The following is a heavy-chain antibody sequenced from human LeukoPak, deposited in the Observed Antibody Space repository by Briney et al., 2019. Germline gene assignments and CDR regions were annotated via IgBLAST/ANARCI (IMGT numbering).Heavy chain of an antibody. Sequence: GWSLGGACAAGGVSCSDYYMSWIGQAPGKGLEWLSYISSSGISTHYADSVKGRFTISRDNAKNSLFLQMNSLRAEDTAVYYCARDFRDKSMPIEYWGQGTLVTVSS. CDR2: ISSSGIST. CDR3: ARDFRDKSMPIEY. CDR1: GVSCSDYY. D-gene: IGHD2-15*01. J-gene: IGHJ4*02. V-gene: IGHV3-11*01.